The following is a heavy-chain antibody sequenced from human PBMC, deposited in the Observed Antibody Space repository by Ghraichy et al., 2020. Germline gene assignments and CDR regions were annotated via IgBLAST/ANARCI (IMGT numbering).Heavy chain of an antibody. V-gene: IGHV1-3*01. Sequence: ASVKVSCKASGYTFTSYVMHWVRQAPGQRLEWMGWINAGNGNTRYSQNFQGRVTITTDTFASTAYMELSSLRSEDTAVYYCASGSGWYSPDYWGQGTLVTVSS. CDR3: ASGSGWYSPDY. D-gene: IGHD6-19*01. CDR1: GYTFTSYV. CDR2: INAGNGNT. J-gene: IGHJ4*02.